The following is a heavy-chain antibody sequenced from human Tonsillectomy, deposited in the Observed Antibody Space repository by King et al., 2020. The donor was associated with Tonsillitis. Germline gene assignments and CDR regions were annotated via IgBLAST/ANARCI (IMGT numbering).Heavy chain of an antibody. CDR1: GFMFRDCE. CDR3: ARERPGNAFDV. V-gene: IGHV3-48*03. Sequence: VQLVESGGGLVQPGGSLRLSCAASGFMFRDCEMNWVRQAPGKGLEWISHISRSAGSIYYADSVKGRFTISRDNAKNSLYLQMNSLRAEDTALYYCARERPGNAFDVWGQGTMVTVSS. CDR2: ISRSAGSI. J-gene: IGHJ3*01. D-gene: IGHD2-2*01.